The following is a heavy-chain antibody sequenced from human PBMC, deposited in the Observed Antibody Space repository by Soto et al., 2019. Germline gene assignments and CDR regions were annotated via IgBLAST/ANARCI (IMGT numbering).Heavy chain of an antibody. V-gene: IGHV3-74*01. CDR3: ARDRLYAMDV. Sequence: GGSLRLSCEASGLSIRDYWMHWVRRAPGEGLVWVSCINGDASSTTYADSVKGRLTISRDDAKNTVYLQMTSLRADDTAVYFCARDRLYAMDVWGQGTRVTVS. CDR1: GLSIRDYW. J-gene: IGHJ6*02. CDR2: INGDASST.